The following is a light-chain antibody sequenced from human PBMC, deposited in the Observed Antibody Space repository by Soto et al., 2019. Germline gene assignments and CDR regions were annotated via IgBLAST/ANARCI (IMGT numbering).Light chain of an antibody. CDR3: QQYGSSPWT. CDR2: DAS. V-gene: IGKV1-5*01. CDR1: QSISSW. J-gene: IGKJ1*01. Sequence: DIQMTQSPSTLSASVGDRVTITCRASQSISSWLAWYQQKPGKAPKLLIYDASSLESGVPSRFSGSGSGTEFTLTISSLDPEDFAVYYCQQYGSSPWTFGQGTKVDIK.